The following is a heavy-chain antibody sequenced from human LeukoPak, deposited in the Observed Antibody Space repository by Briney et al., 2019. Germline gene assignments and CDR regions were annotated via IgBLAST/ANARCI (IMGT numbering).Heavy chain of an antibody. D-gene: IGHD6-19*01. V-gene: IGHV3-9*01. CDR3: AKERSSGLYV. Sequence: PGRSLRPSCAASGFTFDDYAMHWVRQAPGKGLEWVSGISWNSGSIGYADSVKGRFTISRDNAKNSLYLQMNSLRAEDTALYYCAKERSSGLYVWGKGTMVTISS. J-gene: IGHJ6*04. CDR1: GFTFDDYA. CDR2: ISWNSGSI.